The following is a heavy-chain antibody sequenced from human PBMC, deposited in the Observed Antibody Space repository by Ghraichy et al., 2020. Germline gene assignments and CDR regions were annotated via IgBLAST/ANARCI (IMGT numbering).Heavy chain of an antibody. Sequence: LSLTCTVSGGSISSSSYYWGWIRQPPGKGLEWMANIKQDGSEKYYVDSVKGRFTISRDNAKNSLYLQMNSLRAEDTAVYYCARGRKYFDYWGQGTLVTVSS. CDR3: ARGRKYFDY. CDR1: GGSISSSSYY. CDR2: IKQDGSEK. J-gene: IGHJ4*02. V-gene: IGHV3-7*01.